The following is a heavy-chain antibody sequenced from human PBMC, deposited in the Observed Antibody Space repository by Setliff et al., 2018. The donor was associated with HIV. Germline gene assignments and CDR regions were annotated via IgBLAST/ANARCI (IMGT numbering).Heavy chain of an antibody. D-gene: IGHD6-19*01. CDR3: AREAGYGEQWLISGFP. V-gene: IGHV3-66*02. Sequence: GGSLRLSCAASGFTVSSNYMSWVRQAPGKGLEWVSVIYSGYSTYYADSVKGRFTISRDNSKNTLYLQMNSLRVDDTAVYYCAREAGYGEQWLISGFPWGQGTLVTVSS. CDR1: GFTVSSNY. J-gene: IGHJ5*02. CDR2: IYSGYST.